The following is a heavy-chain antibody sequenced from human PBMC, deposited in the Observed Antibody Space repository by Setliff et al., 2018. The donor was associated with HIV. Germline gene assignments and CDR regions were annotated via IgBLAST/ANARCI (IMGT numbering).Heavy chain of an antibody. Sequence: SETLSLTCAVSGVSISDGNWWSWVRQPPGKGLEWIGEIYHGGSPNYNPSLKSRVTISVDSSKNQFSLNLFSVTAADTAVYYCARPRRVRSRAWYWFDIWGQGTLVTVSS. CDR2: IYHGGSP. D-gene: IGHD6-19*01. CDR1: GVSISDGNW. J-gene: IGHJ5*02. CDR3: ARPRRVRSRAWYWFDI. V-gene: IGHV4-4*02.